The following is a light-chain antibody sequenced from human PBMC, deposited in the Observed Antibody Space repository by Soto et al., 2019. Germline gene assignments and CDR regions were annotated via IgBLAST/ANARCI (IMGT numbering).Light chain of an antibody. J-gene: IGLJ2*01. V-gene: IGLV2-14*03. Sequence: QSVLTQPASVSGSPGQSITISCTGTSSDVGGYNYISWYQQHPGKAPKVMIYDVSNRPSGVSNRLSGSKSGNTSSLTISGLRAEDEVDYYGSSYSSSSTLRVVFGGGTKLTVL. CDR1: SSDVGGYNY. CDR2: DVS. CDR3: SSYSSSSTLRVV.